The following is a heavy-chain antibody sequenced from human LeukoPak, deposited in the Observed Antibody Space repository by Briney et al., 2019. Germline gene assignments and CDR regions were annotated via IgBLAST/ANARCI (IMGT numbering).Heavy chain of an antibody. CDR2: ISGSGGST. CDR1: GFTFSSYA. D-gene: IGHD3-10*01. Sequence: GGSLRLSCAASGFTFSSYAMSWVRQAPGKGLEWVSAISGSGGSTYYADSVKGRFTISRDNSKNTLYLQMNSLRAEDTAVYYCAKDLERPMVRGVIGENYWGQGALVTVSS. CDR3: AKDLERPMVRGVIGENY. V-gene: IGHV3-23*01. J-gene: IGHJ4*02.